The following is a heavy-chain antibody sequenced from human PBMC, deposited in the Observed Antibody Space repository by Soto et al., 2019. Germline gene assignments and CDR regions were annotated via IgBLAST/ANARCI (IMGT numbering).Heavy chain of an antibody. Sequence: QVQLVESGGGVVQPGRSLRLSCAASGFTFSSYGMHWVRQAPGKGLEWVAVIWYDGSNKYYADSVKGRFTISRDNSKNTLYLQMNSLRAEDTAVYYCARGTYGDYHHGEYFQHWGQGTLVTVSS. D-gene: IGHD4-17*01. J-gene: IGHJ1*01. CDR1: GFTFSSYG. CDR3: ARGTYGDYHHGEYFQH. CDR2: IWYDGSNK. V-gene: IGHV3-33*01.